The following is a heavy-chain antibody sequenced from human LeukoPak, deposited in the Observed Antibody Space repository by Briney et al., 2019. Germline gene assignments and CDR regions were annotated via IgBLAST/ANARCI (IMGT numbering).Heavy chain of an antibody. Sequence: QPGGSLRLSCTASGFPFSSLAMTWVRQAPGKGLEWVSTIRSNGDTTYNADSVKGRFTISRDNSKNTLYLELNSLRVEDTATFYCAKGQELDDGVFDSWGQGTMVTVSS. J-gene: IGHJ4*02. CDR2: IRSNGDTT. V-gene: IGHV3-23*01. D-gene: IGHD1-1*01. CDR1: GFPFSSLA. CDR3: AKGQELDDGVFDS.